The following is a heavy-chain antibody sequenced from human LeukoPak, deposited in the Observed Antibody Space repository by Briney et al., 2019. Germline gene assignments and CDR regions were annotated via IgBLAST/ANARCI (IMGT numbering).Heavy chain of an antibody. D-gene: IGHD3-3*01. CDR3: ARYQSGAFDI. V-gene: IGHV4-4*07. CDR2: ISTSGSA. Sequence: SETLSLTCNVSGGSISSYYWSWIRQPAGKGLEWIGRISTSGSATYNPSLKSRVTTSVDTSKNQFSLEVSSVTAADTAVYYCARYQSGAFDIWGQGTMVTVSS. CDR1: GGSISSYY. J-gene: IGHJ3*02.